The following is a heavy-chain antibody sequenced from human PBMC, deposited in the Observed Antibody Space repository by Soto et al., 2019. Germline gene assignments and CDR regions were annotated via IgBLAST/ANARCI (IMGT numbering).Heavy chain of an antibody. Sequence: EVQLVESGGGLVQPGGSLRLSCAASGFTFSSYSMNWVRQAPGKGLERVSYISSSSSTIYYADSVKGRFTISRDNANNAPSLQTNSLTAEDTAVYYCASVRAFRFLEWSDPWGQGTLATVSS. V-gene: IGHV3-48*01. D-gene: IGHD3-3*01. CDR3: ASVRAFRFLEWSDP. CDR1: GFTFSSYS. J-gene: IGHJ5*02. CDR2: ISSSSSTI.